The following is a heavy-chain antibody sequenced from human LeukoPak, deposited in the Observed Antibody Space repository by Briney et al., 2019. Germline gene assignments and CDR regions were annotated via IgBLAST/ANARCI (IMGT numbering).Heavy chain of an antibody. J-gene: IGHJ5*02. D-gene: IGHD3-9*01. V-gene: IGHV4-39*07. CDR2: IYYSGST. CDR3: ARMPDILTGIDP. CDR1: GGSISSSSYY. Sequence: SETLSLTCTVSGGSISSSSYYWGWIRQPPGKGLEWIGSIYYSGSTYYNPSLKSRVTISVDTSKNQFSLKLSSVTAADTAVYYCARMPDILTGIDPWGQGTLVTVSS.